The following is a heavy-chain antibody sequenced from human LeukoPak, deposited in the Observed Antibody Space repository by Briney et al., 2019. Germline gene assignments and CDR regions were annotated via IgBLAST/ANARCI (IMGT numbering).Heavy chain of an antibody. CDR2: INPSGGST. Sequence: ASVKVSCKASGYTFTSYYMHWMRQAPGQGLEWMGIINPSGGSTSYAQKFQGRVTMTRDTSTSTVYMELSSLRSEDTAVYYCARDWDVWGSYRYFDYWGQGTLVTVSS. V-gene: IGHV1-46*01. D-gene: IGHD3-16*02. J-gene: IGHJ4*02. CDR3: ARDWDVWGSYRYFDY. CDR1: GYTFTSYY.